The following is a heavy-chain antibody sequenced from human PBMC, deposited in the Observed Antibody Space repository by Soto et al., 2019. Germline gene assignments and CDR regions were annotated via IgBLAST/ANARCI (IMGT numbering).Heavy chain of an antibody. D-gene: IGHD2-15*01. Sequence: GGSLRLSCAASGFTFSSYGMHWVRQAPGKGLEWVAVIWYDGSNKYYADSVKGRFTISRDNSKNTLYLQMNSLRAEDTAVYYCARDGGVVVVAANAFDIWGQGTMVTVSS. CDR1: GFTFSSYG. V-gene: IGHV3-33*01. J-gene: IGHJ3*02. CDR2: IWYDGSNK. CDR3: ARDGGVVVVAANAFDI.